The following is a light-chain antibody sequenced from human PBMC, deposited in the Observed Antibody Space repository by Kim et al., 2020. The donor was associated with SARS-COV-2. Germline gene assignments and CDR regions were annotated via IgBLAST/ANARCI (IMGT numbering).Light chain of an antibody. CDR1: SLRNYY. Sequence: ALGQTVRLTYQGDSLRNYYATWYQQRPGQAPVLVLFGKYNRPSGIPDRFSGSGSGNTASLTITGAQAEDEADYYCNSRDSSGDHVVFGGGTKLTVL. J-gene: IGLJ3*02. V-gene: IGLV3-19*01. CDR2: GKY. CDR3: NSRDSSGDHVV.